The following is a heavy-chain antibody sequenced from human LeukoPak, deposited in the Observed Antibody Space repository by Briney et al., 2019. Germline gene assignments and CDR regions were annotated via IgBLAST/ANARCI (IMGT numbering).Heavy chain of an antibody. D-gene: IGHD3-22*01. CDR3: ASSASSGYRYMDV. CDR1: GFTFSSYD. V-gene: IGHV3-48*03. CDR2: ISSSGSTI. J-gene: IGHJ6*03. Sequence: GGSLRLSCAASGFTFSSYDMNWVRQAPGKGLEWVSYISSSGSTIYYADSVKGRFTISRDNSKNTLYFQMNSLRAEDTAVYYCASSASSGYRYMDVWGKGTTVTVSS.